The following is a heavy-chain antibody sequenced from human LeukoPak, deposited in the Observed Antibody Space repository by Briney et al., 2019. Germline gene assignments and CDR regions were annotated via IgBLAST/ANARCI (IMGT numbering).Heavy chain of an antibody. V-gene: IGHV3-30*02. CDR1: GFTFSSYG. CDR3: AKDGGRGVIDY. J-gene: IGHJ4*02. Sequence: GGSLRLTCAASGFTFSSYGMHWVRQAPGKGLEWVAAIWNDGGKKNYADSVKGRITISRDNSKNTLFLQMISLRDEDTALYYCAKDGGRGVIDYWGQGTLVTVSS. CDR2: IWNDGGKK. D-gene: IGHD3-10*01.